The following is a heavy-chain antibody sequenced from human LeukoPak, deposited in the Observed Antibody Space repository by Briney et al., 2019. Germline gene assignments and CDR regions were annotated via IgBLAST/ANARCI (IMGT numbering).Heavy chain of an antibody. Sequence: GASVKVSCKASGYTFTGYYMHWVRQAPGQGLEWMGWINPNSGGTNYAQKFQGRVTMTRDTSISTAYVELSRLRSDDTAVYYCARSPHILTGENFDYWGQGTLLTVSS. CDR1: GYTFTGYY. J-gene: IGHJ4*02. CDR2: INPNSGGT. D-gene: IGHD3-9*01. CDR3: ARSPHILTGENFDY. V-gene: IGHV1-2*02.